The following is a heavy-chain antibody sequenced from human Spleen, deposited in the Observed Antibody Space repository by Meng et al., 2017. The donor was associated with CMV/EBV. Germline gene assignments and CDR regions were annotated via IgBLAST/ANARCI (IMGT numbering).Heavy chain of an antibody. V-gene: IGHV3-30*02. D-gene: IGHD2-2*01. CDR3: AKELYCSSTSCYGLTGYYYGMDV. CDR2: IRYDGSNK. Sequence: GGSLRLSCAASGFTFSSYGMHWVRQAPGKGLEWVAFIRYDGSNKYYADSVKGRFTISRDNSKNTLYLQMNSLRAEDTALYYCAKELYCSSTSCYGLTGYYYGMDVWGQGTLVTVSS. J-gene: IGHJ6*02. CDR1: GFTFSSYG.